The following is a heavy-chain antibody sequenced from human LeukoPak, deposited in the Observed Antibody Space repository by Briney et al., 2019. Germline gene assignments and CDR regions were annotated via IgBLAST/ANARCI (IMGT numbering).Heavy chain of an antibody. CDR2: MNPNSGNT. V-gene: IGHV1-8*01. D-gene: IGHD4-17*01. CDR1: GYTFTSYD. CDR3: ARGQPTSYGDYFDY. Sequence: ASVKVSXKASGYTFTSYDINWVRQATGQGLEWMGWMNPNSGNTGYAQKFQGRVTITRNTSISTAYMELSSLRSEDTAVYYCARGQPTSYGDYFDYWGQGTLVTVSS. J-gene: IGHJ4*02.